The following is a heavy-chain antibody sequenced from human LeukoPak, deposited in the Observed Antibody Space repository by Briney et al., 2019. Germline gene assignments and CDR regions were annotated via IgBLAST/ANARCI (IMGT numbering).Heavy chain of an antibody. D-gene: IGHD3-10*01. CDR1: GYTFTDYY. CDR3: AREHPFSGSENYVLHNWFDP. Sequence: GASVKVSCKASGYTFTDYYMHWVRQAPGQGLEWMGRINPDTGGTNSAQRFQGRVTMTRDTSIRTAYMELSSLRSDDTAVYYCAREHPFSGSENYVLHNWFDPWGQGTLVTVSS. J-gene: IGHJ5*02. V-gene: IGHV1-2*02. CDR2: INPDTGGT.